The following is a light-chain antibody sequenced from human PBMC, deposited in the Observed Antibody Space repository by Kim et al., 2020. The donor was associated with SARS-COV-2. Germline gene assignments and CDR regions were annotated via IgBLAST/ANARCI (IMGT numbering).Light chain of an antibody. CDR1: QSLLYSSNNKNY. V-gene: IGKV4-1*01. Sequence: ATINCKSSQSLLYSSNNKNYLSWYQQKPGQPPKLLIYWTSTRESGVPDRFSGSGSGTDFTLTISSLQAEDVAVYYCQQCYSTPWTFGQGTKVDIK. CDR3: QQCYSTPWT. CDR2: WTS. J-gene: IGKJ1*01.